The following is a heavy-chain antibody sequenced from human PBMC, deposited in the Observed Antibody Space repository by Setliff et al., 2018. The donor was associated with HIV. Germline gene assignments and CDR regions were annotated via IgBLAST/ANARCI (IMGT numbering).Heavy chain of an antibody. CDR1: DDSISSYC. Sequence: SETLSLTCTVSDDSISSYCWSWIRQPPGKGLEWIGYIYYTGTTKYNPSLKSRVTISMDTSKNQFSLKLTSVTAADTAVYYCAREWLQHTGDDAFGVWGQGTMVTVSS. CDR3: AREWLQHTGDDAFGV. CDR2: IYYTGTT. J-gene: IGHJ3*01. V-gene: IGHV4-59*01. D-gene: IGHD5-12*01.